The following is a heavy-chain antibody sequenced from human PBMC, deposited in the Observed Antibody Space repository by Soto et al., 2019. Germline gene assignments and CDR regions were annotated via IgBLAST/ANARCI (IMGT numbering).Heavy chain of an antibody. Sequence: VQLVESGGGLVQPGGSLRLSCAASGFNVGDYEMNWVRQAPGKGLEWISMITSGGTVFYYADSVRGRFAISRDDTENSLHLQMNSLRVEDTAMYYCARGRYALGVWGQGTTVTVSS. J-gene: IGHJ6*02. D-gene: IGHD3-9*01. V-gene: IGHV3-48*03. CDR3: ARGRYALGV. CDR1: GFNVGDYE. CDR2: ITSGGTVF.